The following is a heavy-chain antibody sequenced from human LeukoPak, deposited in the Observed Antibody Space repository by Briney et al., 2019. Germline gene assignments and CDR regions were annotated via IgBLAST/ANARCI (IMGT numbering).Heavy chain of an antibody. V-gene: IGHV3-21*01. CDR3: ARGVGYSSSPEGDY. J-gene: IGHJ4*02. D-gene: IGHD6-13*01. CDR1: GFTVSSNY. Sequence: GGSLRLSCAASGFTVSSNYMSWVRQAPGKGLEWVSSISSSSSYIYYADSVKGRFTISRDNAKNSLYLQMNSLRAEDTAVYYCARGVGYSSSPEGDYWGQGTLVTVSS. CDR2: ISSSSSYI.